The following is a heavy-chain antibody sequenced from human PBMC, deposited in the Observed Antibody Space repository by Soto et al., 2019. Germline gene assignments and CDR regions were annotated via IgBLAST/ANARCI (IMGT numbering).Heavy chain of an antibody. CDR1: GFTVSSNY. J-gene: IGHJ4*02. CDR2: IYSGGST. Sequence: PGGSLRLSCAASGFTVSSNYMSWVRQAPGKGLEWVSVIYSGGSTYYADSVKGRFTISRDNSKNTLYLQMNSLRAEDTAVYYCARFYLYSGYSYFDDWGQGTLVTVSS. CDR3: ARFYLYSGYSYFDD. V-gene: IGHV3-53*01. D-gene: IGHD3-22*01.